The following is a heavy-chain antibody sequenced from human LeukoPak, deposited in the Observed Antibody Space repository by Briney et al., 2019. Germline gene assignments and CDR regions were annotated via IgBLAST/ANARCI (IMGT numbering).Heavy chain of an antibody. Sequence: SETLSLTCTVSGGSINTYYWSWIRQPPGKGLEWIGYIYYSGSTDYNPSLKSRVTISLDTSKNQFSLRLSSVTAADTAVYYCARSYNNAGYFYYGMDVWGQGTTVTVSS. CDR3: ARSYNNAGYFYYGMDV. CDR2: IYYSGST. J-gene: IGHJ6*02. V-gene: IGHV4-59*08. D-gene: IGHD5-24*01. CDR1: GGSINTYY.